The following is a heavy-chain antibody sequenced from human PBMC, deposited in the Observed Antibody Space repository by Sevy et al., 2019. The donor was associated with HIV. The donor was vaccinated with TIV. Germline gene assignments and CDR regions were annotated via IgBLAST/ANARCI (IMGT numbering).Heavy chain of an antibody. D-gene: IGHD3-16*02. V-gene: IGHV4-59*13. CDR3: ARGRPFGGVITYPPYFDY. J-gene: IGHJ4*02. CDR2: IYYSGST. CDR1: GGSISSYY. Sequence: SETLSLTCTVSGGSISSYYWSWIRQPPGKGLEWIGYIYYSGSTNYNPSLKGRVTISVDTSKNQFSLKLSSVTAADTAVYYCARGRPFGGVITYPPYFDYWGQGTLVTVSS.